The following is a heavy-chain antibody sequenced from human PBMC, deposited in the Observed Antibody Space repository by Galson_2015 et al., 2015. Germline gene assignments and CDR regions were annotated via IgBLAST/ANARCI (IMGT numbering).Heavy chain of an antibody. CDR3: ARDSTTTHRAGY. CDR1: GVTVSNNY. V-gene: IGHV3-53*01. D-gene: IGHD2-2*01. J-gene: IGHJ4*02. CDR2: IYGGDMT. Sequence: SLRLSCAASGVTVSNNYMSWVRQAPGKGLEWVSVIYGGDMTHYTDPAKGRFTLSRDKFKNTLYLQMNNLRAEDTAVYFCARDSTTTHRAGYWGQGTLVIVSS.